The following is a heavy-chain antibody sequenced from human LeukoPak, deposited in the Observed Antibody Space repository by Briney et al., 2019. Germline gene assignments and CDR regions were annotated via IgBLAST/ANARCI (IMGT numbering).Heavy chain of an antibody. Sequence: LRLSCAASGFTFTSYAVRWVRQVPGKGMEWVSGISGGGGSTYYADSVKGRFTISRDNSKNTVYLQMNSLRAEGTAVYSCAKGSRVRGVHYFDYWGQGTLVTVSS. J-gene: IGHJ4*02. CDR3: AKGSRVRGVHYFDY. D-gene: IGHD3-10*01. V-gene: IGHV3-23*01. CDR1: GFTFTSYA. CDR2: ISGGGGST.